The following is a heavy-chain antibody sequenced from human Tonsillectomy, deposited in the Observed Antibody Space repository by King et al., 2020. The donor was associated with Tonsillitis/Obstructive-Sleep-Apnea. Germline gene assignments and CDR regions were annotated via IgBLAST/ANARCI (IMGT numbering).Heavy chain of an antibody. CDR2: INHSGST. J-gene: IGHJ4*02. CDR3: AREDIVPVPVVMGGGFDY. V-gene: IGHV4-34*01. D-gene: IGHD2-2*01. CDR1: GGSFSAYY. Sequence: VQLQQWGAGLLKPSETLSLTCAVYGGSFSAYYWGCIRQPPGKGREWIGEINHSGSTNYNPSLKSRVTISVDTSKKQFSLKLSSLTAADTPVYYCAREDIVPVPVVMGGGFDYWGQGTLVTVSS.